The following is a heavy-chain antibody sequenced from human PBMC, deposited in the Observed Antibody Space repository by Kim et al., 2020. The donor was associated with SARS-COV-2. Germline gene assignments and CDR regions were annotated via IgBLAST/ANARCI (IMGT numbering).Heavy chain of an antibody. V-gene: IGHV3-11*06. D-gene: IGHD6-13*01. Sequence: GRFTVSRDNAKNSLYLKMNSLRAEDTAVYYCARDYSSSWYPVQPEIPFAYWGQGTLVTVSS. J-gene: IGHJ4*02. CDR3: ARDYSSSWYPVQPEIPFAY.